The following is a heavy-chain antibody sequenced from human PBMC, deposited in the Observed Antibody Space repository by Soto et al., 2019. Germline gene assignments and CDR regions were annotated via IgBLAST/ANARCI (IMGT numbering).Heavy chain of an antibody. D-gene: IGHD6-19*01. CDR1: GGSVSSGSYY. CDR3: AREMAGTIDY. V-gene: IGHV4-61*01. Sequence: QVQLQESGPGLVKPSETLSLTCTVSGGSVSSGSYYWSWIRQPPGKGLEWIGYIYYSGSTNYNPPRKXLVXIXADTSKNQFSLKLSSVTAADTAVYYCAREMAGTIDYWGQGTLVTVSS. CDR2: IYYSGST. J-gene: IGHJ4*02.